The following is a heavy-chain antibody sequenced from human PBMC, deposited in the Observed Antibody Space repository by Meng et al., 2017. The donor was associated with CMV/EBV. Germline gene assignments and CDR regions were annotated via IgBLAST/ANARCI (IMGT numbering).Heavy chain of an antibody. CDR2: IYHSGST. J-gene: IGHJ5*02. D-gene: IGHD6-13*01. Sequence: SETLSLTCTVSGYSISSGYYWGWIRQPPGKGLEWIGSIYHSGSTYYNPSLKSRVTISVDTSKNQFSLKLSSVTAADTAVYYCARVSPGGVGAAAMWFDPWGQGTLVTVSS. V-gene: IGHV4-38-2*02. CDR3: ARVSPGGVGAAAMWFDP. CDR1: GYSISSGYY.